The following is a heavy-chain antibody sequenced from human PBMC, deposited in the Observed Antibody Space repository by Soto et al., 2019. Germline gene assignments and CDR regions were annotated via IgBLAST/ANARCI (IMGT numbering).Heavy chain of an antibody. D-gene: IGHD6-19*01. CDR3: ARDFTDSSGPTLGMGV. V-gene: IGHV4-59*12. CDR2: IYYSGST. CDR1: GGSISSYY. J-gene: IGHJ6*02. Sequence: PSETLSLTCTVSGGSISSYYCSWIRQPPGKGLEWIGYIYYSGSTNYNPSLKSRVTISVDTSKNQFSLKLSSVTAADTAVYYCARDFTDSSGPTLGMGVWGQGTTVTVSS.